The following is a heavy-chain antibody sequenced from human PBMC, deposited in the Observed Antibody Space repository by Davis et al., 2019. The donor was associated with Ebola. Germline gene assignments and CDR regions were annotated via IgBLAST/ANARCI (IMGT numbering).Heavy chain of an antibody. D-gene: IGHD7-27*01. J-gene: IGHJ4*02. Sequence: AASVKVSCKASGYTFTSYGISWVRQAPGQRLEWMGWINAGNGNTKYSQKFQGRVTITRDTSASTAYMELSSLRSEDTAVYYCAREAALTLGAFDYWGQGTLVTVSS. CDR1: GYTFTSYG. CDR3: AREAALTLGAFDY. CDR2: INAGNGNT. V-gene: IGHV1-3*01.